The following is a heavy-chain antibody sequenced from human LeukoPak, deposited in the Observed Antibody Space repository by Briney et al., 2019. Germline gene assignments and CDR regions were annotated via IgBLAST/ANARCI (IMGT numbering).Heavy chain of an antibody. V-gene: IGHV3-7*03. Sequence: GGSLRLSCAASGFTFSNYWITWVRQTPGKGLEWVANINEDETAKYYVGSVKGRFTISRDNAKNSLYLQMNSLRAEDTAIYYCVKDERDAYYEFWGQGTLVTVSS. CDR2: INEDETAK. CDR3: VKDERDAYYEF. D-gene: IGHD3-16*01. J-gene: IGHJ4*02. CDR1: GFTFSNYW.